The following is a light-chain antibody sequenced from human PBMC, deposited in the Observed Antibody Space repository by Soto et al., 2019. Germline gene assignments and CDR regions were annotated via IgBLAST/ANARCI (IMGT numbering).Light chain of an antibody. V-gene: IGKV1-5*03. CDR1: QSISSW. CDR3: QHYHSNPLT. Sequence: DLQMTQSPSTLSASVGDRVTITCRASQSISSWLAWYQQKPGKAPKLLIYKASSLESGVPSRFSGRESGTEFTLTISSLQPDDLATYYCQHYHSNPLTFSGGTKVEIK. J-gene: IGKJ4*01. CDR2: KAS.